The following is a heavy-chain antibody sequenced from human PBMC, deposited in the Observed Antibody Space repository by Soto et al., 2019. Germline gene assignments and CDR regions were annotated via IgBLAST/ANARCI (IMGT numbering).Heavy chain of an antibody. Sequence: QVQLQQWGAGLLKPSETLSLTCAVYGGSFSGYYWSWIRQPPGKGLEWIGEINHSGSTNHNPYLRNRVTMSVVTSRSQFSLKRSSVAAADTAVYYCARTSRFDSWGQGTLVTVSS. CDR2: INHSGST. J-gene: IGHJ4*02. V-gene: IGHV4-34*01. CDR3: ARTSRFDS. CDR1: GGSFSGYY. D-gene: IGHD6-6*01.